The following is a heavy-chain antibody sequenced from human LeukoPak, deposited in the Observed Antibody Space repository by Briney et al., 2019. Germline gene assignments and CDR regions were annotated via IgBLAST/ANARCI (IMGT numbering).Heavy chain of an antibody. D-gene: IGHD2-2*01. J-gene: IGHJ4*02. CDR3: ATSFSTPANY. CDR1: GIIFSNYW. Sequence: SGGSLRLSCAASGIIFSNYWMSWVRQAPGKGLEWVANIKQDGSEKYYVDSVKGRFTISRDNAKNSLYLQMNSLRAEDTAVYHCATSFSTPANYWGQGTLVTVSS. V-gene: IGHV3-7*01. CDR2: IKQDGSEK.